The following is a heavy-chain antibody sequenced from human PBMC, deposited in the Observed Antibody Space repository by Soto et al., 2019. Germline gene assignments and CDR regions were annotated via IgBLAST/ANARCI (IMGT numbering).Heavy chain of an antibody. Sequence: QMQLVQSGPEVKKPGTSVKVSCKASGFTFTSSAVQWVRQARGQRLEWIGWIVVGSGNTNYAQKFQERVTITRDMSTSTAYMELSSLRSEDTAVYYCAAASNYSSGLDAFDSWGQGTMVTVSS. CDR1: GFTFTSSA. CDR2: IVVGSGNT. D-gene: IGHD6-19*01. J-gene: IGHJ3*02. V-gene: IGHV1-58*01. CDR3: AAASNYSSGLDAFDS.